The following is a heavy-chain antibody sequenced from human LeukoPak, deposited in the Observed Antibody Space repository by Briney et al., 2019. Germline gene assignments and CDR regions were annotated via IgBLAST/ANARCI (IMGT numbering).Heavy chain of an antibody. V-gene: IGHV3-23*01. D-gene: IGHD3-22*01. CDR2: ISGSGGST. CDR1: GFTFSRNG. Sequence: GSLRLSCGASGFTFSRNGMHWVRQAPGRGLEWVSAISGSGGSTYYADSVKGRFTISRDNSKNTLYLQINSLRAEDTAVYYCAKQGHYYDSTGYFDYWGQGTLVTVSS. CDR3: AKQGHYYDSTGYFDY. J-gene: IGHJ4*02.